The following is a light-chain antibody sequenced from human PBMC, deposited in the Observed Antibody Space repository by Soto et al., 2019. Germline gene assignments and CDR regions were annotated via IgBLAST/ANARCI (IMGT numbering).Light chain of an antibody. V-gene: IGKV3-20*01. J-gene: IGKJ4*02. CDR2: GAS. Sequence: EIVLTQSPGTLSLSPGERATLSCRASQSVSSSYLAWYQQKPGQATRLLIYGASSRATGIPDRFSGSGCVPDLTPTISTLEHEDVEVEYCEQQHRSPLTLGGATKVETK. CDR3: EQQHRSPLT. CDR1: QSVSSSY.